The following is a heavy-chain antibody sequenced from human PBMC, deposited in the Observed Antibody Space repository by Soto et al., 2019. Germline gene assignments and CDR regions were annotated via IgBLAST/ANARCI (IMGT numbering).Heavy chain of an antibody. J-gene: IGHJ4*02. CDR3: ATSITGYSYADS. CDR1: GFTFSSYW. V-gene: IGHV3-74*01. D-gene: IGHD5-18*01. Sequence: EVQLGESGGGLVQPGGSLRLSYAASGFTFSSYWMHWVRQAPGKGLVWVSRINSDGSSTVYVDSVKGRFTISRDNAKNTLYLQMNSLRAEDTAVYYCATSITGYSYADSWGQGTLVTVSS. CDR2: INSDGSST.